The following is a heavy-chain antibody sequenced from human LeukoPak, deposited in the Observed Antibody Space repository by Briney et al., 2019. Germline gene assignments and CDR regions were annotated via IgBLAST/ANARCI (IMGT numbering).Heavy chain of an antibody. D-gene: IGHD3-9*01. V-gene: IGHV4-4*09. CDR3: ARAPNDILTGYYTAAFDI. Sequence: SETLSLTCTVSGGSISSYYWSWIRQPPGKGLEWIGYIYTSGSTNYNPSLKSRVTMSVDTSKNQFSLKLSSVTAADTAVYYCARAPNDILTGYYTAAFDIWGQGTMVTVSS. J-gene: IGHJ3*02. CDR1: GGSISSYY. CDR2: IYTSGST.